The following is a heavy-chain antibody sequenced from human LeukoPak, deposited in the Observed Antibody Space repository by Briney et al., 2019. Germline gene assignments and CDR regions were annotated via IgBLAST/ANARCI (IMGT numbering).Heavy chain of an antibody. CDR2: IYYSGST. CDR3: ARASATHPDS. J-gene: IGHJ5*01. CDR1: GGSVSSGSYY. V-gene: IGHV4-61*01. D-gene: IGHD6-25*01. Sequence: SETLSLTCAVSGGSVSSGSYYWSWIRQPPGKGLEWIGYIYYSGSTNYNPSLKSRVTISVDTSKNQFSLKLSSVTAADTAVYYCARASATHPDSWRQPTLVTVSS.